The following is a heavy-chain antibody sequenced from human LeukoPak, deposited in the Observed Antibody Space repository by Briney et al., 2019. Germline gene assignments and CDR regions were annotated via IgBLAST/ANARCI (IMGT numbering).Heavy chain of an antibody. CDR2: ISSTSKCI. CDR1: GFKFFTSN. Sequence: PGGSLRLSCAASGFKFFTSNMNWVRQAPGKGLEWVSSISSTSKCIYYADSVTGRFTISRDNAKNSLYLQMNSLRAEDTAVYYCASVDDYKKFDYWGQGTLVAVSS. CDR3: ASVDDYKKFDY. D-gene: IGHD5-24*01. J-gene: IGHJ4*02. V-gene: IGHV3-21*01.